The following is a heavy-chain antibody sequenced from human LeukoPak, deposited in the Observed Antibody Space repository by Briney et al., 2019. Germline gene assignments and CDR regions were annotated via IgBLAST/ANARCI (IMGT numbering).Heavy chain of an antibody. V-gene: IGHV3-33*01. CDR2: IWHDGSDK. D-gene: IGHD4-17*01. CDR3: XRGPTGTYDF. CDR1: GFTFSSYG. J-gene: IGHJ4*02. Sequence: GTSLRLSCEASGFTFSSYGMHWVRQAPGKGLEWVALIWHDGSDKYYADSVKGRFTISRDNSKNTLYVQMNSLRAEDTAVYYXXRGPTGTYDFWGQGTLVTVSS.